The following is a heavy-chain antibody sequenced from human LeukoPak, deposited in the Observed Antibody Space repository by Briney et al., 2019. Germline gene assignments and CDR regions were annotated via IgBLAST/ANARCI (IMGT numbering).Heavy chain of an antibody. V-gene: IGHV4-34*01. CDR3: ARDRYTMVSWYFDL. D-gene: IGHD4-23*01. Sequence: SETLSLTCAAYGGSFSGYYWSWIRQPPGKGLEWIGEINHSGSTNYNPSLKSRVTISVDTSKNQFSLKLSSVTAADTAVYYCARDRYTMVSWYFDLWGRGTLVTVSS. CDR1: GGSFSGYY. CDR2: INHSGST. J-gene: IGHJ2*01.